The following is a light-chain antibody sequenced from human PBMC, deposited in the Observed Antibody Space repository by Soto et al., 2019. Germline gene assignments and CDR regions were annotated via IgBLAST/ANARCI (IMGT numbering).Light chain of an antibody. CDR3: QQYGSSPLT. Sequence: EIVLTQSPGTLSLSPGERGTLSCRASQSVSSSYLAWYQQKPGQAPRLLIYGASSRATGTPDRFSGSGFGTQFTLTISRLETEDFAVYYRQQYGSSPLTFGGGTKVDIK. CDR1: QSVSSSY. V-gene: IGKV3-20*01. CDR2: GAS. J-gene: IGKJ4*01.